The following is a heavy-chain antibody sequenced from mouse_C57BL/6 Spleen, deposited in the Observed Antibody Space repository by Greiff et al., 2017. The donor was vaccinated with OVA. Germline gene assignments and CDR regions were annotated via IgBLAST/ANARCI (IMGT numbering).Heavy chain of an antibody. V-gene: IGHV1-82*01. CDR2: IYPGDGDT. D-gene: IGHD1-1*01. Sequence: VQLQQSGPELVKPGASVKISCKASGYAFSSSWMNWVKQRPGKGLEWIGRIYPGDGDTNYNGKFKGKATLTADKSSSTAYMQLSSLTSEDSAVYLCARGGPYYYGSSYGFAYWGQGTLVTVSA. J-gene: IGHJ3*01. CDR1: GYAFSSSW. CDR3: ARGGPYYYGSSYGFAY.